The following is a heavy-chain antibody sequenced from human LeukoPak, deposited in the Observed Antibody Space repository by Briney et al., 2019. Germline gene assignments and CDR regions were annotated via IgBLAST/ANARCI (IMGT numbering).Heavy chain of an antibody. J-gene: IGHJ6*02. CDR1: GYTFTSYG. Sequence: ASVKVSCKASGYTFTSYGISWVRQAPGQGLEWMGWISAYNGNINYAQKLQGRVTMTTDTSTSTAYMELRSLRSDDTAVYYCASTPPDDILTGYPPKVDVHYGMDVWGQGTTVTVSS. CDR3: ASTPPDDILTGYPPKVDVHYGMDV. D-gene: IGHD3-9*01. CDR2: ISAYNGNI. V-gene: IGHV1-18*01.